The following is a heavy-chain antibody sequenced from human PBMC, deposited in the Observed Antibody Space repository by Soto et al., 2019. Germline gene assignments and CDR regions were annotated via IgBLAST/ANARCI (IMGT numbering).Heavy chain of an antibody. CDR2: ISGSGGST. CDR3: VRDHSGLKDFDY. J-gene: IGHJ4*02. D-gene: IGHD1-1*01. Sequence: GGSLRLSCAASGFTFSSYAMSWVRQAPGKGLEWVSAISGSGGSTYYADSVKGRFTISRDNSKNTLYLQMNSLRAEDTAVYYCVRDHSGLKDFDYWGQGTLVTVSS. V-gene: IGHV3-23*01. CDR1: GFTFSSYA.